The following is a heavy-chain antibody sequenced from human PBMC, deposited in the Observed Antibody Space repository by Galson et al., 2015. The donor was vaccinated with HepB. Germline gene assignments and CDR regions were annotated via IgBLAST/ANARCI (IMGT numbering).Heavy chain of an antibody. CDR3: ARSTRYDLAPSDP. CDR1: GGTFSSYA. J-gene: IGHJ5*02. Sequence: QSGAEVKKPGASVKASCKASGGTFSSYAISWVRQAPGQGLEWMGGINPIFGTANYAQKFQGRVTITADESTSTAYMELSSLRSEDTAVYYCARSTRYDLAPSDPWGQGTLVTVSS. CDR2: INPIFGTA. D-gene: IGHD3-3*01. V-gene: IGHV1-69*13.